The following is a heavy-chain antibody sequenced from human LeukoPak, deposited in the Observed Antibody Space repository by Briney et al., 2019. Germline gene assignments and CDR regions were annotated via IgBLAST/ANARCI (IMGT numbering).Heavy chain of an antibody. D-gene: IGHD2-2*01. CDR3: ASCSTSPRISNYYYYYMDV. CDR2: INPNSGGT. V-gene: IGHV1-2*02. J-gene: IGHJ6*03. Sequence: ASVKVSCKASGYTFTGYYMHWVRQAPGQGLEWMGWINPNSGGTNYAQKFQGRVTMTRDTSISTAYMELSRLRSDDTAVYYCASCSTSPRISNYYYYYMDVWGKGTTVTVSS. CDR1: GYTFTGYY.